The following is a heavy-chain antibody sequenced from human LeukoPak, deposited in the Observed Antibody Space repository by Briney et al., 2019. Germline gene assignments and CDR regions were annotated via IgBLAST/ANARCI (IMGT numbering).Heavy chain of an antibody. D-gene: IGHD3/OR15-3a*01. J-gene: IGHJ5*02. V-gene: IGHV1-2*02. CDR3: AREKRGVWTVLVRSNWFDP. Sequence: GASVKVSCKASGYTFTGYYMHWVRQAPGQGLEWMGWINPNSGGTNYAQKFQGRVTMTRDTSISTAYMELSRLRSDDTAVYYCAREKRGVWTVLVRSNWFDPWGQGTLVTVSS. CDR2: INPNSGGT. CDR1: GYTFTGYY.